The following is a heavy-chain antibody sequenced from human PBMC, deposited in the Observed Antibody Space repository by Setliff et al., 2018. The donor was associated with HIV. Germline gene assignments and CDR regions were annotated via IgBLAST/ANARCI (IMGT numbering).Heavy chain of an antibody. CDR2: IYTSGGT. CDR3: AREGGKLWFGELLYAFDI. J-gene: IGHJ3*02. V-gene: IGHV4-61*02. D-gene: IGHD3-10*01. Sequence: SETLSLTCTVSGGSSSSGSYYWSWIRQSAGKGLEWIGRIYTSGGTNYNPSLKSRVTISVDTSKNQFSLKLSSVTAADTAVYYCAREGGKLWFGELLYAFDIWGQGTMVTVSS. CDR1: GGSSSSGSYY.